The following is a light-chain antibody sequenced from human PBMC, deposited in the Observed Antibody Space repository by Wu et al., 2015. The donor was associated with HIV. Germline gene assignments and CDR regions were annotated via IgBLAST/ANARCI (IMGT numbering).Light chain of an antibody. Sequence: EVVMTQSPATLSVFPGERATLSCRASQSVGSNLAWYQQKSGQPPRLLLYGSSTRATGVPARFSGSGSATDFHLTISSLAPEDSAIYYCQQRDDWPLTFGGGTKVEIK. CDR3: QQRDDWPLT. V-gene: IGKV3-15*01. CDR2: GSS. J-gene: IGKJ4*01. CDR1: QSVGSN.